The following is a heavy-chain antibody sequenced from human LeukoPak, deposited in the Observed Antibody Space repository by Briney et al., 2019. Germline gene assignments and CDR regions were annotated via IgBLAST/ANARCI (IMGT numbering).Heavy chain of an antibody. CDR1: GLTFNTYD. V-gene: IGHV3-23*01. CDR3: AKALPDCYETGCSY. J-gene: IGHJ4*02. Sequence: GGSLRLSCVASGLTFNTYDMSWVRQAPGKGLEWISSIADNGETTHYTDSVKGRFTISRDNSKNTLYLQMDSLRADDTAIYSCAKALPDCYETGCSYWGQGTLVTVSS. CDR2: IADNGETT. D-gene: IGHD2-2*01.